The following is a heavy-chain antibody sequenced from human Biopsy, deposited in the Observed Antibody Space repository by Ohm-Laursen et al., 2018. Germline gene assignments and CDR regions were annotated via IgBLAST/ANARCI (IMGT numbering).Heavy chain of an antibody. V-gene: IGHV1-2*02. CDR1: EYSVTDYF. Sequence: ASVKVSCKASEYSVTDYFIHWVRRAPGQGFEWMGWINPKSGVANHAQNFQGRVSMTRDTSIHTVYLELNSLRSDDTAVYYCARDMTVTARPYYYSGVDVWGPGTRVTVSS. J-gene: IGHJ6*02. D-gene: IGHD4-17*01. CDR3: ARDMTVTARPYYYSGVDV. CDR2: INPKSGVA.